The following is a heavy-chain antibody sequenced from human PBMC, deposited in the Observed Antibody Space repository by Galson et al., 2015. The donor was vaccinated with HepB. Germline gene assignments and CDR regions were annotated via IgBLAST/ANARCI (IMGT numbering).Heavy chain of an antibody. CDR1: GFTFSSYG. D-gene: IGHD6-19*01. V-gene: IGHV3-30*18. CDR3: AKDIVKQWLTTPDFDY. CDR2: ISYDGSNK. Sequence: SLRLSCAASGFTFSSYGMHWVRQAPGKGLEWVAVISYDGSNKYYADSVKGRFTISRDNSKNTLYLQMNSLRAEDTAVYCCAKDIVKQWLTTPDFDYRGQGTLVTVSS. J-gene: IGHJ4*02.